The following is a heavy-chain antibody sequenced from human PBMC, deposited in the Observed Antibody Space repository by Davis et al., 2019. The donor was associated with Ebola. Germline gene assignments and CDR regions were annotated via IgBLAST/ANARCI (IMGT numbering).Heavy chain of an antibody. CDR1: GFTFSSYG. CDR2: ISYDGSNK. J-gene: IGHJ6*02. Sequence: GGSLRLSCAASGFTFSSYGMHWVRQAPGKGLEWVAVISYDGSNKYYADSVKGRFTIPRDNSNNTLYQQMNSLRAEDTAVYYCAKDQVLSGMDVWGQGTTVTVSS. D-gene: IGHD2-15*01. V-gene: IGHV3-30*18. CDR3: AKDQVLSGMDV.